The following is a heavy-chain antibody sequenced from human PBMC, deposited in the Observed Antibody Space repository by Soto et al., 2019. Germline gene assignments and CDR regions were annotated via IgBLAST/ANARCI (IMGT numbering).Heavy chain of an antibody. V-gene: IGHV3-30-3*01. J-gene: IGHJ2*01. CDR3: ARDHLWGTGMVLWYFDL. D-gene: IGHD5-18*01. Sequence: GGSLRLSCAASGFTFSGSAMHWVRQAPGKGLEWVAVISYDGSNKYYADSVKGRFTISRDNSKNTLYLQMKSLRAEDTAVYYCARDHLWGTGMVLWYFDLWGRGTLVTVSS. CDR1: GFTFSGSA. CDR2: ISYDGSNK.